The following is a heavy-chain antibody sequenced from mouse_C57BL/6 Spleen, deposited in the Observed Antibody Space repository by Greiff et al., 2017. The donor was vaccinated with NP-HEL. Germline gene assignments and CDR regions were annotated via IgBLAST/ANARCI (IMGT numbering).Heavy chain of an antibody. V-gene: IGHV1-80*01. CDR1: GYAFSSYW. CDR3: ARGITTVDWYFDV. CDR2: IYPGDGDT. J-gene: IGHJ1*03. Sequence: VQLQQSGAELVKPGASVKISCKASGYAFSSYWMNWVKQRPGKGLEWIGQIYPGDGDTNYNGKFKGKATLTADKSSSTAYMQLSSLTSEDSAVYFCARGITTVDWYFDVWGTGTTVTVSS. D-gene: IGHD1-1*01.